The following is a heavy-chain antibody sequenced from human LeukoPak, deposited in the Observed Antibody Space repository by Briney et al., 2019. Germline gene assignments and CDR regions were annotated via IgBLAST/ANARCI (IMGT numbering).Heavy chain of an antibody. CDR1: GGFMRSIMW. V-gene: IGHV4-4*02. J-gene: IGHJ5*02. Sequence: AGTVSHTCCVWGGFMRSIMWLSWVAPRPGNGVEWGGEIYHSGSTNYNPSLKSRVTISVDKSKNQFSLKLSSVTAADTAVYYCASDREDYYGRSFKFDPWGQGTLVTVSS. D-gene: IGHD3-10*01. CDR3: ASDREDYYGRSFKFDP. CDR2: IYHSGST.